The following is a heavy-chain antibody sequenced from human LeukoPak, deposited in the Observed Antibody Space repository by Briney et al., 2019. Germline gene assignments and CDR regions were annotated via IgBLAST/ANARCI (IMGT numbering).Heavy chain of an antibody. CDR2: ISAYNGNT. CDR1: GYTFTSYG. D-gene: IGHD3-3*01. Sequence: AASVKVSCKASGYTFTSYGISWVRQAPGQGLEWMGWISAYNGNTNYAQKLQGRVTMTTDTSTSTAYMELRSLRSDDTAVYYCARDYTIGDFWSGYYIWMGRDYYYYYMDVWGKGTTVTVSS. J-gene: IGHJ6*03. V-gene: IGHV1-18*01. CDR3: ARDYTIGDFWSGYYIWMGRDYYYYYMDV.